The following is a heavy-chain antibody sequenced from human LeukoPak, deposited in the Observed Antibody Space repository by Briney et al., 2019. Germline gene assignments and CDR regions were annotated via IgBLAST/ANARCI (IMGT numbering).Heavy chain of an antibody. CDR3: ATFIHDLKLGSGFDY. CDR1: GSSISSYY. V-gene: IGHV4-59*08. D-gene: IGHD3-10*01. CDR2: IYYSGST. J-gene: IGHJ4*02. Sequence: SETLSLTCTVSGSSISSYYWSWIRQPPGKGLEWIGYIYYSGSTNYNPSLKSRVTISVDTSKNQFSLKLSSVTAADTAVYYCATFIHDLKLGSGFDYWGQGALVTVSS.